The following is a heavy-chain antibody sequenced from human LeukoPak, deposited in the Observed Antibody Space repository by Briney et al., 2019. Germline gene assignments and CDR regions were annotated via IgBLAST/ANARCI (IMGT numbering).Heavy chain of an antibody. D-gene: IGHD2-2*01. Sequence: GGSLRLSCAASGFTFSSYGMHWVRQAPGKGLEWVAVISYDGSNKYYADSVKGRFPISRDNSKNTLYLQMNSLRAEDTAVYYCAKEYCSSTSCHYYFDYWGQGTLVTVSP. V-gene: IGHV3-30*18. CDR2: ISYDGSNK. CDR3: AKEYCSSTSCHYYFDY. CDR1: GFTFSSYG. J-gene: IGHJ4*02.